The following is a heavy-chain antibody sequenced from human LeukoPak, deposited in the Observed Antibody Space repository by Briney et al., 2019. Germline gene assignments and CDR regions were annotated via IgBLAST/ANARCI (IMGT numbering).Heavy chain of an antibody. Sequence: PSETLSLTCAVYGGSFSGYYWSWIRQPPGKGLEWIGEFSHSGFPVYNPSLGGRVTISIDASKNQFSLKLSSVTAADTAVYYCARQEGSNNYFDYWGQGTLVTVSS. CDR3: ARQEGSNNYFDY. J-gene: IGHJ4*02. CDR2: FSHSGFP. CDR1: GGSFSGYY. D-gene: IGHD4-23*01. V-gene: IGHV4-34*01.